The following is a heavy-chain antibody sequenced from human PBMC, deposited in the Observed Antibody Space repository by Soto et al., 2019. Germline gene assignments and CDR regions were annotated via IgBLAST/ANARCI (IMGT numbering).Heavy chain of an antibody. Sequence: SETLSLTCAVYGGSFSGYYWSWIRQPPGKGLEWIGEINHSGSTNYNPSLKSRVTISVDTSKNQFSLKLSSVTAADTAVYYCASDILTGPRNYYYYGMDVWGQGTTVT. CDR1: GGSFSGYY. D-gene: IGHD3-9*01. J-gene: IGHJ6*02. V-gene: IGHV4-34*01. CDR2: INHSGST. CDR3: ASDILTGPRNYYYYGMDV.